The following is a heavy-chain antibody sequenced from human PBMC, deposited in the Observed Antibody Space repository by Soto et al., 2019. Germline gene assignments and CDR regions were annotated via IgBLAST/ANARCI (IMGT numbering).Heavy chain of an antibody. D-gene: IGHD6-19*01. CDR1: GGSISSGDYY. CDR3: ARVSAVADNFDY. CDR2: IYYSGST. Sequence: PSETLSLACTVSGGSISSGDYYWSWIRQPPGKGLEWIGYIYYSGSTYYNPSLKSRVTISVDTSKNQFSLKLSSVTAADTAVYYCARVSAVADNFDYWGQGTLVTVSS. V-gene: IGHV4-30-4*02. J-gene: IGHJ4*02.